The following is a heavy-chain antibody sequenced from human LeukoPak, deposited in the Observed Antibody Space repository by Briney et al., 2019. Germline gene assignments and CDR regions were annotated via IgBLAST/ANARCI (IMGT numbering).Heavy chain of an antibody. CDR1: GGSISSYY. D-gene: IGHD3-10*01. V-gene: IGHV4-59*12. CDR3: AREPTMVRGVIGY. CDR2: IYYSGST. J-gene: IGHJ4*02. Sequence: SETLSLTCTVSGGSISSYYWSWIRQPPGKGLEWIGYIYYSGSTNYNPSLKSRVTISVDTSKNQFSLKLSSVTAEDTAVYYCAREPTMVRGVIGYWGQGTLVTVSS.